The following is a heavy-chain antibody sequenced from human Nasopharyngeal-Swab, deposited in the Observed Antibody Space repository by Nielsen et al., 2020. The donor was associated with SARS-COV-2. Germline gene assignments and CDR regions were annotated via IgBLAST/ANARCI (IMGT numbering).Heavy chain of an antibody. CDR2: ITPFNGNA. D-gene: IGHD2-8*01. CDR1: VFSITYRF. Sequence: SVKVSCKASVFSITYRFLHWMRPAPGQALEWMGWITPFNGNAKYAQKFQGRVSITRDGSRTTASLELSSLRPDDTAMYFCASGQCINGVCNPTDGLDVWGQGTSVTVS. CDR3: ASGQCINGVCNPTDGLDV. J-gene: IGHJ6*02. V-gene: IGHV1-45*02.